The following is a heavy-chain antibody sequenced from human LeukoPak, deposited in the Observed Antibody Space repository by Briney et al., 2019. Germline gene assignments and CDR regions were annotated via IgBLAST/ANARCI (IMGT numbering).Heavy chain of an antibody. D-gene: IGHD6-25*01. J-gene: IGHJ4*02. Sequence: GGSLRLSCVGSGFTFSNAWMSWVRQAPGKGLEWVGRIKSKSDGGTIDYAAPVKGRFTISRDDSRNPLYLQMNSLKTEDTAVNNCTTRRQDGLWGQGTLVTVS. CDR1: GFTFSNAW. V-gene: IGHV3-15*01. CDR2: IKSKSDGGTI. CDR3: TTRRQDGL.